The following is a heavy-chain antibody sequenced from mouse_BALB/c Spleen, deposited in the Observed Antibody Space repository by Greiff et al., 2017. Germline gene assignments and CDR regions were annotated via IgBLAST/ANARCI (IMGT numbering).Heavy chain of an antibody. CDR1: GFTFSSYA. CDR3: ASPPIYYYGSSHPWFAY. V-gene: IGHV5-9-3*01. J-gene: IGHJ3*01. Sequence: EVKLVESGGGLVKPGGSLKLSCAASGFTFSSYAMSWVRQTPEKRLEWVATISSGGSYTYYPDSVKGRFTISRDNAKNTLYLQMSSLRSEDTAMYYCASPPIYYYGSSHPWFAYWGQGTLVTVSA. CDR2: ISSGGSYT. D-gene: IGHD1-1*01.